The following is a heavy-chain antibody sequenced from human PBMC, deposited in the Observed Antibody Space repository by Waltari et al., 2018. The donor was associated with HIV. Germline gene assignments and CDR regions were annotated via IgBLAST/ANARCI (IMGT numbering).Heavy chain of an antibody. CDR3: ARTPRGEQWRAY. J-gene: IGHJ4*02. V-gene: IGHV4-39*01. Sequence: QLQLQESGPGLVKPSETLSLTCIVSGGSVSSSNFFWGWIRQPLGKGPEWIGSIFYNGSTYYNPSLKTQVTISIDAPKEQFSLRLNSVTVADTGVYYCARTPRGEQWRAYWGQGTQVTVSS. CDR2: IFYNGST. D-gene: IGHD6-19*01. CDR1: GGSVSSSNFF.